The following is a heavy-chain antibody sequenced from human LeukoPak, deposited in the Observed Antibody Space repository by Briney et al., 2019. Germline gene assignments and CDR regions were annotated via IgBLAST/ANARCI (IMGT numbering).Heavy chain of an antibody. CDR2: NYSSGRA. D-gene: IGHD3-10*01. V-gene: IGHV4-39*01. CDR1: GGSIRSRDYN. J-gene: IGHJ6*02. Sequence: SETLSLTCSVSGGSIRSRDYNWSWIRQPPGQGLEWIGSNYSSGRAHSSPRLHSRFTTSVDTSKKKFSVRLRSVSAADTAIYYSALSYYYGSGNPSSIDSFPYYGTDVWGQGTTVTVSS. CDR3: ALSYYYGSGNPSSIDSFPYYGTDV.